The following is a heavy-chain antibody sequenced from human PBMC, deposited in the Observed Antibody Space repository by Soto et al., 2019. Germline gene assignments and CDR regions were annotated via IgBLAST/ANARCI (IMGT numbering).Heavy chain of an antibody. CDR2: IYYSGST. Sequence: SETLSLTCTVSGGSISSSSYYWGWIRQPPGKGLEWIGGIYYSGSTYYNPSLKSRVTISVDTSKNQFSLKLSSVTAADTAVYYCARSMGLVGANNWFDPWGQGTLVTVSS. CDR3: ARSMGLVGANNWFDP. J-gene: IGHJ5*02. V-gene: IGHV4-39*01. CDR1: GGSISSSSYY. D-gene: IGHD1-26*01.